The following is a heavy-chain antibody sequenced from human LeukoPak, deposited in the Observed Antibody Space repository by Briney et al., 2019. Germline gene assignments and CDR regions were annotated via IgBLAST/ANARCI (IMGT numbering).Heavy chain of an antibody. CDR2: ISSSSSYI. CDR1: GFTFSSYS. J-gene: IGHJ4*02. Sequence: PGGSLRLSCAASGFTFSSYSMNWVRQAPGKGLEWVSSISSSSSYIYYADSVKGRFTISRDNAKNSLYLQMNSLRAEDTAVYYCARATGDPPSPFDYWGQGTLVTVSS. V-gene: IGHV3-21*01. CDR3: ARATGDPPSPFDY. D-gene: IGHD7-27*01.